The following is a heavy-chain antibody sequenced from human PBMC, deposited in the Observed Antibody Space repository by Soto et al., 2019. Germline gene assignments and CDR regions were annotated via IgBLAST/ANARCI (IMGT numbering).Heavy chain of an antibody. V-gene: IGHV4-39*01. CDR1: GGSISSTDYH. D-gene: IGHD1-26*01. CDR3: AGRLVGAIKGFDY. Sequence: QLQLQESGPGLVKPSETLSLTCTVSGGSISSTDYHWGWIRQAPGKGLEWIGNVYYTGSAYYNPSLISRVTVSVDTSKNQFSLRLSSLTAADTAIYYCAGRLVGAIKGFDYWGQGTLVTVSS. J-gene: IGHJ4*02. CDR2: VYYTGSA.